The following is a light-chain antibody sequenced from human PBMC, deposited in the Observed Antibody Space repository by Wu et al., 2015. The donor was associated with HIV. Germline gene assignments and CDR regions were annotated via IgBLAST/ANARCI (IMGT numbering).Light chain of an antibody. V-gene: IGKV1-27*01. CDR2: SAS. CDR3: LKYDAVPRT. J-gene: IGKJ2*01. Sequence: GDRITMTCRASGDIKNFLAWYQLKAGKVPRLLIFSASTLLSGVPSRFAGSGSGTDFTLTIDSLQREDVATYFCLKYDAVPRTFGQGT. CDR1: GDIKNF.